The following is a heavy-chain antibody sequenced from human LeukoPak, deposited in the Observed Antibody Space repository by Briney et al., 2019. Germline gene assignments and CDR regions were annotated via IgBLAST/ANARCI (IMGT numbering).Heavy chain of an antibody. Sequence: GGSLRLSCAASEFTFSSYTLNWVRQAPGQGLQWVSSISSSSSSIYYADSVKGRFTISRDNAKNSLYLQMYSLGAGDTAVYYCARGSWNYAFDIWGQGTMVTVSS. CDR3: ARGSWNYAFDI. CDR2: ISSSSSSI. V-gene: IGHV3-21*01. CDR1: EFTFSSYT. J-gene: IGHJ3*02. D-gene: IGHD1-7*01.